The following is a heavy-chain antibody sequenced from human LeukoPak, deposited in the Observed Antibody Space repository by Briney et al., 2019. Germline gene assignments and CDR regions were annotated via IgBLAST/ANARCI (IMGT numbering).Heavy chain of an antibody. V-gene: IGHV4-34*01. J-gene: IGHJ4*02. Sequence: SETLSLTCAVYGGPFNTYYWTWIRQSPAKGLEWIGEINHNKSTNYNPSLKSRVTISVDTSKNQFSQNLTSVTAADTALYYCAHSSSSLPTDSWGQGTLVIVSS. CDR3: AHSSSSLPTDS. CDR1: GGPFNTYY. CDR2: INHNKST. D-gene: IGHD6-6*01.